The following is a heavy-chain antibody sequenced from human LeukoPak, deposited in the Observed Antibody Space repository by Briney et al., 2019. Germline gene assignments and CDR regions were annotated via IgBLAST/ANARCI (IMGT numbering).Heavy chain of an antibody. Sequence: GGSLRLSCAASGFTFSSYGMHWVRQAPGQGLEGVAFIRYDGSNKYYADSVEGRFTISRDNSKNTLSLQMNSLRVEDTAVYYCAKDMDVGGYGSGIYFDYWGQGTLVTVSS. CDR2: IRYDGSNK. J-gene: IGHJ4*02. CDR1: GFTFSSYG. CDR3: AKDMDVGGYGSGIYFDY. V-gene: IGHV3-30*02. D-gene: IGHD3-10*01.